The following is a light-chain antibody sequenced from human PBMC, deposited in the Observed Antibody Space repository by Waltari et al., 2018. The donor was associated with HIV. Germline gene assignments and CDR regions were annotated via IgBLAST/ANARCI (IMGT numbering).Light chain of an antibody. CDR2: WAS. Sequence: DIVMTQSPGSLAVSLGERATTNCKSSQSLLNSSNNKNYLAWYQQKPGQPPKLLIYWASTRESGVPDRFSGSGSGTEFTLTISSLQAEDVAVYYCQQYYSTPFTFGPGTKVDSK. CDR3: QQYYSTPFT. CDR1: QSLLNSSNNKNY. V-gene: IGKV4-1*01. J-gene: IGKJ3*01.